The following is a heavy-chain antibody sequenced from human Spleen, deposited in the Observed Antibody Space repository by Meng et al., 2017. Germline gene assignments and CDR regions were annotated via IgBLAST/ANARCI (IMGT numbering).Heavy chain of an antibody. Sequence: SVKVSCKASGGTFSSYAISWVRQAPGQGLEWMAGIISIFGTANYAQKFQDRVTLTEDTSTDTAYMELSSLTSDDTAVYFCATDQSGQSDTLDIWGQGTMVTVSS. CDR3: ATDQSGQSDTLDI. V-gene: IGHV1-69*06. CDR1: GGTFSSYA. CDR2: IISIFGTA. J-gene: IGHJ3*02.